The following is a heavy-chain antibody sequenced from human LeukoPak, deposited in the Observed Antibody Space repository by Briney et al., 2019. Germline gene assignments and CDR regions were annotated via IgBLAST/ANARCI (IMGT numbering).Heavy chain of an antibody. J-gene: IGHJ6*02. CDR3: ARGEDYYYYGMDV. CDR2: IKQDGSEK. CDR1: GGSFSGYY. V-gene: IGHV3-7*01. Sequence: ETLSLTCAVYGGSFSGYYWSWVRQAPGKGLEWVANIKQDGSEKYYVDSVKGRFTISRDNAKNSLYLQMNSLRAEDMAVYYCARGEDYYYYGMDVWGQGTTVTVSS.